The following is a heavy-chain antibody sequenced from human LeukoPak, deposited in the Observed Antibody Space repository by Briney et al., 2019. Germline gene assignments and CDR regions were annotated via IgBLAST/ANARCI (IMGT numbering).Heavy chain of an antibody. Sequence: SETLSLTCTVSGGSISSYYWSWIRQPPGKGLEWIGYIYYSGSTNYNPSLKSRVTISVDTSKNQFSLKLSSVTAADTAVYYCARHVLGIVGATANWGQGTLVTVSS. D-gene: IGHD1-26*01. CDR1: GGSISSYY. J-gene: IGHJ4*02. CDR2: IYYSGST. V-gene: IGHV4-59*08. CDR3: ARHVLGIVGATAN.